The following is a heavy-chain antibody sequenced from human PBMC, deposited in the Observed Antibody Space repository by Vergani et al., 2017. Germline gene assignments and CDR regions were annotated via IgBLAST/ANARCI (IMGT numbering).Heavy chain of an antibody. Sequence: VQLVESGGGVVQPGRSLRLSCAASGFTFSRYAMHWVRQAPGKGLEWVSAISARYPSTYYADSVKGRFTISRDNSKNMLYLQMNSLRAEDTAVYYCARLSYDTTPYLQGGYDCWGQGTLVSVSS. CDR1: GFTFSRYA. D-gene: IGHD3-22*01. V-gene: IGHV3-23*04. CDR3: ARLSYDTTPYLQGGYDC. J-gene: IGHJ4*02. CDR2: ISARYPST.